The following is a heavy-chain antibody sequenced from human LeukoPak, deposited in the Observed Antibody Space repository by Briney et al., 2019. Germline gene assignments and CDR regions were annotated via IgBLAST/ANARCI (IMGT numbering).Heavy chain of an antibody. CDR2: IYHSGST. V-gene: IGHV4-38-2*01. D-gene: IGHD3-22*01. Sequence: SETLSLTCAVSGYSISSGYYWGGTRPPPGKGLEWIGIIYHSGSTYYNPSLNSPVTISVDTPKIHFSLKLSSVTAADTAVYYCARFRYYDSIGYWLYFDYWGQGTLVTVSS. CDR1: GYSISSGYY. CDR3: ARFRYYDSIGYWLYFDY. J-gene: IGHJ4*02.